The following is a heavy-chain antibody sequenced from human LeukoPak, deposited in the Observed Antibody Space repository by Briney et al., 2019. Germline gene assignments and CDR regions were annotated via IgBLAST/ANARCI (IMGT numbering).Heavy chain of an antibody. D-gene: IGHD1-1*01. J-gene: IGHJ4*02. CDR3: ARDQVLDRTGVDY. V-gene: IGHV3-7*01. CDR2: IKQKGSKK. Sequence: GGSLRLSCGASGFTFSHYWMTGVRQAPGKALEGVANIKQKGSKKNKGDSVKGRFTISRDNGKKSLYLDLHSLSPEYTAVYFCARDQVLDRTGVDYWGQGTLVTVSS. CDR1: GFTFSHYW.